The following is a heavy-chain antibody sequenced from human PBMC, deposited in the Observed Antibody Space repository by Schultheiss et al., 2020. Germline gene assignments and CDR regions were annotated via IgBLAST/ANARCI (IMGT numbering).Heavy chain of an antibody. D-gene: IGHD6-13*01. Sequence: GGSLRLSCAASGFSFSSYGMNWVRQAPGKGLEWVSSISSSSSYIYYADSVKGRFTISRDNSKNTLYLQMNSLRAEDTAVYYCAKDMSLIAAAGSLDYYYYGMDVWGQGTLVTVAS. J-gene: IGHJ6*02. CDR2: ISSSSSYI. V-gene: IGHV3-21*04. CDR3: AKDMSLIAAAGSLDYYYYGMDV. CDR1: GFSFSSYG.